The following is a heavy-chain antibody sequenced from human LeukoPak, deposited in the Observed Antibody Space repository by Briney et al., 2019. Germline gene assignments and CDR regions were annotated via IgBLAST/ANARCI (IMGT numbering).Heavy chain of an antibody. J-gene: IGHJ4*02. CDR1: GFTFSSYA. D-gene: IGHD2-21*02. V-gene: IGHV3-23*01. CDR2: IGGSGGST. CDR3: ALSYCGGDCYSGVDY. Sequence: GGSLRLSCAATGFTFSSYAMSWVRQAPGKGLEWVSAIGGSGGSTYYADSVKGRFTISRDNSKNTLYLQMNSLRAEDTAIYFCALSYCGGDCYSGVDYWGQGTLVTVSS.